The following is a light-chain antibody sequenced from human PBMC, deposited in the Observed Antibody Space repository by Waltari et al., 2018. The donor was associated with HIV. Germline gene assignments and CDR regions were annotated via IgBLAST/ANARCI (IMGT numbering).Light chain of an antibody. J-gene: IGLJ2*01. CDR3: SSYTSSSTYVG. V-gene: IGLV2-18*02. CDR2: EVS. Sequence: QSALTQPPSVSGSPGQSVTISCTGTSSDVGSYNRVSWYQQPPGTAPKLMIYEVSNRPAGVPDRFSGSKSGNTASLTISGLQAEDEADYYCSSYTSSSTYVGFGGGTKLTVL. CDR1: SSDVGSYNR.